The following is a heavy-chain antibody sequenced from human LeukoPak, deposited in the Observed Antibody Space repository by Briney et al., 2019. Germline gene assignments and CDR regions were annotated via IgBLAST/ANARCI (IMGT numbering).Heavy chain of an antibody. Sequence: GGSLRLSCAASGFTFSSYEMNWFRQAPGKGLEWVSYISSSGSTIYYADSVKGRFTISIDNAKNSLYLQMNSLRAEDTAVYYCAELGITMIGGVWGKGTTVTISS. D-gene: IGHD3-10*02. CDR2: ISSSGSTI. J-gene: IGHJ6*04. CDR3: AELGITMIGGV. CDR1: GFTFSSYE. V-gene: IGHV3-48*03.